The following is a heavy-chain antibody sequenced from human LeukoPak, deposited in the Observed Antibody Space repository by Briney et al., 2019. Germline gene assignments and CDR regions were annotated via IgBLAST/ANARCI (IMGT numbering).Heavy chain of an antibody. D-gene: IGHD5-12*01. CDR2: TYYRSKWYN. CDR1: GDSVSSNSAA. Sequence: SPTLSLTFAISGDSVSSNSAAWNWIRQSPSRGLEWLGSTYYRSKWYNDYAVSVKSRITINPDTSKNQFSLQLNSVTPEDTAVYYCARGGLRGYSGYDLRDNWFDPWGQGTLVTVSS. J-gene: IGHJ5*02. V-gene: IGHV6-1*01. CDR3: ARGGLRGYSGYDLRDNWFDP.